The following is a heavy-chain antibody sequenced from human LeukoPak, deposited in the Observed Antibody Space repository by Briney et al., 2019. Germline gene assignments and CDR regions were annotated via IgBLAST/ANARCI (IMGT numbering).Heavy chain of an antibody. CDR3: AKVVDTAMWKNYFDY. CDR2: ISGSGGST. D-gene: IGHD5-18*01. Sequence: PGGSLRLSCAASGFTFSSYAMSWVRQAPGKGLGWVSAISGSGGSTYYADSVKGRFTISRDNPKNTLYLQMNSLRAEDTAVYYCAKVVDTAMWKNYFDYWGQGTLVTVSS. V-gene: IGHV3-23*01. J-gene: IGHJ4*02. CDR1: GFTFSSYA.